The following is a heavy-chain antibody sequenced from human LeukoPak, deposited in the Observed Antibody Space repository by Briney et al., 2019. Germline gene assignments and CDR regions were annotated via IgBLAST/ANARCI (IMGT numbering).Heavy chain of an antibody. V-gene: IGHV4-31*03. J-gene: IGHJ4*02. CDR1: GGSISSGGYY. Sequence: PSGTLSLTCIVSGGSISSGGYYWSWIRQHPGKGLEWIGYIYYSGSTYYNPSLKSRVTISVDTSKNQFSLKLSSVTAADTAVYYCARSTTITMVRGVIDYWGQGTLVTVSS. D-gene: IGHD3-10*01. CDR3: ARSTTITMVRGVIDY. CDR2: IYYSGST.